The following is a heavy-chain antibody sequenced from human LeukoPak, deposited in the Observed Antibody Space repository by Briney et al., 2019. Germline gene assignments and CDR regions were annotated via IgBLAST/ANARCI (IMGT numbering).Heavy chain of an antibody. D-gene: IGHD2-21*01. V-gene: IGHV3-33*01. CDR2: IWYDGSNK. Sequence: GSLRLSCTTSGFIFSSHAMHWVRQAPGKGLEWVAVIWYDGSNKYYADSVKGRFTISRANSKNTLYLQMNSLRAEDTALYYCARAGRAPVAGPFDYWGQGMQVTVSS. J-gene: IGHJ4*02. CDR1: GFIFSSHA. CDR3: ARAGRAPVAGPFDY.